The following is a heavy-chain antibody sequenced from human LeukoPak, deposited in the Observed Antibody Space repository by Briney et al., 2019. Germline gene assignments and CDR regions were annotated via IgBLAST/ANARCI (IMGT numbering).Heavy chain of an antibody. CDR1: GCTFTTYV. J-gene: IGHJ4*02. CDR3: ARGEVSASLYYFDF. CDR2: VSGYTANT. V-gene: IGHV1-18*01. D-gene: IGHD2-2*01. Sequence: ASVKVSCKTSGCTFTTYVVSWVRQAPGQGLEWMGWVSGYTANTNYAERFQGRVTMTTDTSTSTVYLELTSLRSDDTAVYYCARGEVSASLYYFDFWGQGTLVTVS.